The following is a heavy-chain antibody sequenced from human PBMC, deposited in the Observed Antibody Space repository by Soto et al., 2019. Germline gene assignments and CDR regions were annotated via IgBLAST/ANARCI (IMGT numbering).Heavy chain of an antibody. CDR3: ARGFPGDIVVVPAAKYYFDY. Sequence: SETPALTCAVYGGSFWGSCWSWIRRPPGKGLEWIGEINHSGGTNYNPSLKSRVTISVDTSKNQFSLKLSPVTAADTAVYYCARGFPGDIVVVPAAKYYFDYWGQGTLVTVSS. J-gene: IGHJ4*02. CDR1: GGSFWGSC. V-gene: IGHV4-34*01. CDR2: INHSGGT. D-gene: IGHD2-2*01.